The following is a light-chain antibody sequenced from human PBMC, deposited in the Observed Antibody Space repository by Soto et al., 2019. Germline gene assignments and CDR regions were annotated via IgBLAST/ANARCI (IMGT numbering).Light chain of an antibody. J-gene: IGKJ4*01. V-gene: IGKV3-11*01. CDR2: DAS. CDR3: QQRVDWPPT. CDR1: QSVSDY. Sequence: VLTQSPASLSLSPGERATLSCRAGQSVSDYLAWYQQKPGQPPRLLFFDASNRATGVPARFSAGGSGTDFTPIISSLEPEDFAVYYCQQRVDWPPTFGGGTKVEI.